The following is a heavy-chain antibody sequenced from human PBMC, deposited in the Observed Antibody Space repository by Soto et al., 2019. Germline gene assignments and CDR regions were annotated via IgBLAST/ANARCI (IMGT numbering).Heavy chain of an antibody. CDR1: GFTISTYA. Sequence: QVQLVESGGGVVQPGGSLRLSCVASGFTISTYAMHWVRQAPGKGLEWVAVISYDGSNKYYADSVKGRFTISRDNSKNTLYLQMNSLRAEDTAVYYCAKDLATGKYYYYGMDVWGQGTTVTVSS. CDR2: ISYDGSNK. D-gene: IGHD5-12*01. J-gene: IGHJ6*02. CDR3: AKDLATGKYYYYGMDV. V-gene: IGHV3-30*18.